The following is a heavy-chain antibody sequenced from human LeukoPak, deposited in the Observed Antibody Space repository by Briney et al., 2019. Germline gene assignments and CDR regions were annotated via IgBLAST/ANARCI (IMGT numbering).Heavy chain of an antibody. J-gene: IGHJ4*02. D-gene: IGHD3-22*01. CDR1: GGTFSSYA. CDR3: ARDYYDSSGVLTDY. CDR2: IIPIFGTA. Sequence: GASVKVSCKASGGTFSSYAISWVRQAPGQGLEWMGGIIPIFGTANYAQKFQGRVTITADESTSTAHMELSSLRSEDTAVYYCARDYYDSSGVLTDYWGQGTLVTVSS. V-gene: IGHV1-69*13.